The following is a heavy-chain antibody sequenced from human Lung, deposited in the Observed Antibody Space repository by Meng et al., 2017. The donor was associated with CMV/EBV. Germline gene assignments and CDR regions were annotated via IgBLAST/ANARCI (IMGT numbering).Heavy chain of an antibody. CDR1: EFTFSGFW. J-gene: IGHJ4*02. V-gene: IGHV3-7*01. CDR3: ARAIWFGYFGGF. Sequence: ESXKISXAASEFTFSGFWMTWVRQAPGKGLEWVANIKQDESEIYFLDSVKGRFTISRDNAKNSLFLQMNSLRAEDTAVCYCARAIWFGYFGGFWGQGTLVXVSS. CDR2: IKQDESEI. D-gene: IGHD3-10*01.